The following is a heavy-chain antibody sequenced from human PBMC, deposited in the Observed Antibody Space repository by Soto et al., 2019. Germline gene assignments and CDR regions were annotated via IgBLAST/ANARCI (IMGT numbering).Heavy chain of an antibody. J-gene: IGHJ1*01. CDR2: IYRSGDT. CDR3: ARGHDANDD. Sequence: QLQLQESGSGLVQPSQTLSLTCAVSGGSISSGDYSWSWIRQPPGKGLEWIGYIYRSGDTYYNPSLKSRVTISIDTSKNQFSLRLNSLTAAYTAVYYCARGHDANDDWGQGTLVTVSS. V-gene: IGHV4-30-2*01. CDR1: GGSISSGDYS. D-gene: IGHD5-12*01.